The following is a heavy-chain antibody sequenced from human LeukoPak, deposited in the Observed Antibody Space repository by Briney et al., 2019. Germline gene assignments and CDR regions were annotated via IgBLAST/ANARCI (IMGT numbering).Heavy chain of an antibody. J-gene: IGHJ6*03. Sequence: SETLSLTCTVSGGSISSGGYYWSWIRQPPGKGLEWIGYIYHSGSTYYNPSLKSRVTISVDRSKNQFSLKLSSVTAADTAVYYCAAARHYYYYMDVWGKGTTVTVSS. CDR1: GGSISSGGYY. CDR2: IYHSGST. V-gene: IGHV4-30-2*01. D-gene: IGHD6-6*01. CDR3: AAARHYYYYMDV.